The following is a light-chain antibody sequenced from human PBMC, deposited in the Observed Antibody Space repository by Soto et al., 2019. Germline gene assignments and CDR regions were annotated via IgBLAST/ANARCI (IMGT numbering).Light chain of an antibody. J-gene: IGKJ4*01. Sequence: EIVLTQSPATLSLSPGERATLSCRASQNVKSYLAWYQQKPGQPPRLLIYDVSTRATGIPARFSGSGSGTDFTLTISSLEPEDFAVYYCQQRINWPPLTFGGGTKVDIK. CDR2: DVS. CDR1: QNVKSY. V-gene: IGKV3-11*01. CDR3: QQRINWPPLT.